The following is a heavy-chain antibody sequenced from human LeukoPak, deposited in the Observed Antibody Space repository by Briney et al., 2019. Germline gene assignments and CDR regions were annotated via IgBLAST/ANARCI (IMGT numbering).Heavy chain of an antibody. CDR2: ISYDGSDK. CDR1: GFTFSSYG. D-gene: IGHD6-19*01. J-gene: IGHJ4*02. Sequence: GRSLTLSCAGSGFTFSSYGMHWVRQAPAKGLDWVAVISYDGSDKYYADSVKGRFTISRDNSKNTLYLQMDTLRAEDTAVCYCAKDQASSGWYYDYWGQGTLVTVSS. CDR3: AKDQASSGWYYDY. V-gene: IGHV3-30*18.